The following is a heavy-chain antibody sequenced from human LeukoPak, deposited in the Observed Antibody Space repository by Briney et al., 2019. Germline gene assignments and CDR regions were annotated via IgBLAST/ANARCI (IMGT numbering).Heavy chain of an antibody. V-gene: IGHV4-59*11. CDR1: GGSISSHY. D-gene: IGHD1-26*01. Sequence: SETLSLTCTVAGGSISSHYWSWIRQPPGKGRGGIGYIYYRGSTNDNPCLKSRCTISVDTSKNQFSLTLSSVTAAATAVYSCARDRGSYYFDYWGQGTLVTVSS. CDR2: IYYRGST. CDR3: ARDRGSYYFDY. J-gene: IGHJ4*02.